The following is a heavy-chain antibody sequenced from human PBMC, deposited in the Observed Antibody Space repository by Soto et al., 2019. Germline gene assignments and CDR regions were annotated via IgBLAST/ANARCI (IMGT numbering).Heavy chain of an antibody. J-gene: IGHJ6*02. CDR3: ARDSVDTAMVTRNYYYYYGMDV. V-gene: IGHV4-4*02. D-gene: IGHD5-18*01. Sequence: SETLSLTCAVSGGSISSSNWWSWVRQPPGKGLEWIGEIYHSGSTNYNPSLKSRVTISVDKSKNQFSLKLSSVTAADTAVYYCARDSVDTAMVTRNYYYYYGMDVWGQGPTVTVSS. CDR1: GGSISSSNW. CDR2: IYHSGST.